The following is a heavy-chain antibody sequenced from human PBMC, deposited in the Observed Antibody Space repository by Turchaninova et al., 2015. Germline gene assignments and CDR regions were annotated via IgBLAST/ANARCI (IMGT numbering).Heavy chain of an antibody. J-gene: IGHJ2*01. CDR3: AKDLTGTTYWYFDL. CDR1: GFTFTNYA. V-gene: IGHV3-23*04. D-gene: IGHD1-7*01. Sequence: EVQLVESGGGLVQPGGSLRRACAASGFTFTNYAMSWVRQAPGKGLEWVSSISDSGGSTYYADPVKGRFTISRDNSKNTLYLQMNSLRAEDTAVYYCAKDLTGTTYWYFDLWGRGTLVTVSS. CDR2: ISDSGGST.